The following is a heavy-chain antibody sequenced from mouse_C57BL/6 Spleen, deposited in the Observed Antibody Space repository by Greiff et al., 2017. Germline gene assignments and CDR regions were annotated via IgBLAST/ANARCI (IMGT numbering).Heavy chain of an antibody. D-gene: IGHD1-1*01. J-gene: IGHJ4*01. Sequence: VQLKESGPELVKPGASVKIPCKASGYTFTDYNMDWVKQSHGKSLEWIGDINPNNGGTIYNQKFKGKATLTVDKSSITAYMELRSLTSEDTAVYYCARHCYYVGYYAMDYWGQGTSVTVAS. CDR2: INPNNGGT. CDR1: GYTFTDYN. V-gene: IGHV1-18*01. CDR3: ARHCYYVGYYAMDY.